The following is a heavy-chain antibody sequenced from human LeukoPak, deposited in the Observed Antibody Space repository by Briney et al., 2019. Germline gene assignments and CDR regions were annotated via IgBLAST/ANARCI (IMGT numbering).Heavy chain of an antibody. J-gene: IGHJ5*02. CDR2: IYYSGST. V-gene: IGHV4-39*01. Sequence: SETLSLTCTVSGGSISRYYWGWIRQPPGKGLEWIGSIYYSGSTYYNPSLKSRVTISVDTSKNQFSLKLSSVTAADTAVYYCARRPGIAAATNWFDPWGQGTLVTVSS. CDR3: ARRPGIAAATNWFDP. D-gene: IGHD6-13*01. CDR1: GGSISRYY.